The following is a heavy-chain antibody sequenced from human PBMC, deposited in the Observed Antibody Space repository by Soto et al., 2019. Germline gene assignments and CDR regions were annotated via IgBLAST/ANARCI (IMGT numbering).Heavy chain of an antibody. CDR1: GGSISSSNW. CDR2: IYHSGST. V-gene: IGHV4-4*02. CDR3: ASLDPVTTGTYYFDY. D-gene: IGHD4-4*01. J-gene: IGHJ4*02. Sequence: SETLSLTCAVSGGSISSSNWWSWVRQPPGKGLEWIGEIYHSGSTNYNPSLKSRVTISVDKSKNQFSLKLSSVTAADTAVYYCASLDPVTTGTYYFDYWGQGTLVTVSS.